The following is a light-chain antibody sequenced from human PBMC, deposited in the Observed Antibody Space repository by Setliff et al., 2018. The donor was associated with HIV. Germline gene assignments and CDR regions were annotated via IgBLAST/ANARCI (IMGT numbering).Light chain of an antibody. V-gene: IGLV2-23*02. CDR2: EVS. J-gene: IGLJ1*01. CDR3: CSYAGADAFDV. CDR1: TSDVGTYNL. Sequence: QSALTQPASVSGSPGQSITISCTATTSDVGTYNLVSWHQQHPGKAPKFIIYEVSKRPSGVSNRFSGSKSGNTASLTISGLQAEDETDYYCCSYAGADAFDVFGTGTKVTVL.